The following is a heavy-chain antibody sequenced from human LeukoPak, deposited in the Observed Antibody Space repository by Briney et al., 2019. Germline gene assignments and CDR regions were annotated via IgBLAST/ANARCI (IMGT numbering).Heavy chain of an antibody. Sequence: GASVKVSCKASGYTFTGYYMHWVRQAAGQGLEWMGWINPNSGGTNYAQKFQGRVTMTRDTSISTAYMELSRLRSDDTAVYYCARAGPQQLVLATRFKPRPNGMDVWGQGTTVTVSS. V-gene: IGHV1-2*02. CDR1: GYTFTGYY. CDR2: INPNSGGT. D-gene: IGHD6-13*01. J-gene: IGHJ6*02. CDR3: ARAGPQQLVLATRFKPRPNGMDV.